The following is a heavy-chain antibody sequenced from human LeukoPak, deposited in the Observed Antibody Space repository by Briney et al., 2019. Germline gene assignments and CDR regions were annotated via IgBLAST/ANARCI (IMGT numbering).Heavy chain of an antibody. CDR2: IYYSGNT. J-gene: IGHJ6*02. V-gene: IGHV4-39*01. CDR3: ATQVVVNYYYYGMDV. CDR1: GGSISSSSYY. Sequence: PSETLSLTCTVSGGSISSSSYYWGWIRQPPGKGLEWIGSIYYSGNTYYNPSLKSRVTISVDTSKNQFSLKLSSVTAADTAVYYCATQVVVNYYYYGMDVWGQGTTVTVSS. D-gene: IGHD3-22*01.